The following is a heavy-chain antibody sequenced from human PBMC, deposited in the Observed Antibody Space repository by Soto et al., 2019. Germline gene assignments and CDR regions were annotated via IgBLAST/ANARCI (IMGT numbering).Heavy chain of an antibody. CDR2: INHSGST. CDR1: GGSFSGYY. CDR3: ARVGYEYYDVWSGVYYYFYGMDV. V-gene: IGHV4-34*01. J-gene: IGHJ6*02. Sequence: SETLSLTCAVYGGSFSGYYWSWIRQPPGKGLEWIGEINHSGSTNYNPSLKSRVTISVDTSKKQFSLKLSSVTAADTAVYYCARVGYEYYDVWSGVYYYFYGMDVWGQGTTVTVSS. D-gene: IGHD3-3*01.